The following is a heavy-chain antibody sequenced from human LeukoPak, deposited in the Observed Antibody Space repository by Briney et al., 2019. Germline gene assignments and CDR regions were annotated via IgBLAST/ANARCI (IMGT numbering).Heavy chain of an antibody. CDR2: ISSSGSTI. J-gene: IGHJ4*02. Sequence: GSLRLSCAASGFTFSSYEMNWVRQAPGKGLEWVSYISSSGSTIYYPDSVKGRFTISRDNGKNSLYLQMNSLRAEDTAVYYCARVGAAVAVDYWGQGTLVTVSS. D-gene: IGHD6-19*01. V-gene: IGHV3-48*03. CDR1: GFTFSSYE. CDR3: ARVGAAVAVDY.